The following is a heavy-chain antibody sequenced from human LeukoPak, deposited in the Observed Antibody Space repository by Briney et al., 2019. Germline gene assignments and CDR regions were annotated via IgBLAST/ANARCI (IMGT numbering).Heavy chain of an antibody. Sequence: PSETLSLTCAVSGGSISSSNWWSWVRQPPGKGLEWIGEIYHSGSTNYNPSLESRVTISVDKSKNQFSLKLSSVTAADTAVYYCARKMRGYSYGEDYWGQGTLVTVSS. V-gene: IGHV4-4*02. D-gene: IGHD5-18*01. CDR3: ARKMRGYSYGEDY. CDR2: IYHSGST. J-gene: IGHJ4*02. CDR1: GGSISSSNW.